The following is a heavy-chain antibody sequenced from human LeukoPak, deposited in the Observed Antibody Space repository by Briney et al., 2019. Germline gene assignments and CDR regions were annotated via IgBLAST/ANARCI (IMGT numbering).Heavy chain of an antibody. CDR3: ARAGARVPYHMDV. J-gene: IGHJ6*03. Sequence: GGSLRLSCTASGFKFDDYDMSWVRQVPGKGLEWVSGITWNGDKTGYADSVRGRFAISRDNTKKSLYLQMSSLRAEDTALYYCARAGARVPYHMDVWGKGTTVTVSS. CDR2: ITWNGDKT. D-gene: IGHD1-26*01. CDR1: GFKFDDYD. V-gene: IGHV3-20*04.